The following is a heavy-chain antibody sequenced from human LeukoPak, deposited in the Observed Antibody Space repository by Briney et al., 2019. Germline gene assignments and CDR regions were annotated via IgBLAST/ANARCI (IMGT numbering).Heavy chain of an antibody. J-gene: IGHJ3*02. CDR2: ISGSGGST. D-gene: IGHD2-15*01. Sequence: GGSLRLSCAASGFTFSSYAMTWVRQAPGKGLEWVSAISGSGGSTYYADSVKGRFIISRDNSKNTLYLQMNSLRAEDTAVYYCAKSPIVVVANDAFDIWGQGTMVTVSS. V-gene: IGHV3-23*01. CDR1: GFTFSSYA. CDR3: AKSPIVVVANDAFDI.